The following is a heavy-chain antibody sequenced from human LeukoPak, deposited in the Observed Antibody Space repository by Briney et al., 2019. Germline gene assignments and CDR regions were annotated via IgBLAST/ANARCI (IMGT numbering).Heavy chain of an antibody. CDR3: ARSRRSDNYQGDAFDL. D-gene: IGHD1-1*01. Sequence: GGSLRLSCAASEFAFNRSVMHWVRQAIGKGLEWVSAIGISGDTCYSDSVRGRFVVSRENARNSMFLQMSSPRVGDTAVYYCARSRRSDNYQGDAFDLWGQGTVVIVSS. V-gene: IGHV3-13*01. CDR2: IGISGDT. CDR1: EFAFNRSV. J-gene: IGHJ3*01.